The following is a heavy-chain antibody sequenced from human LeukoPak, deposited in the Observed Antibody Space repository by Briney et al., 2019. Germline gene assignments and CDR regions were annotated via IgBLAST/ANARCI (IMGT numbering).Heavy chain of an antibody. Sequence: GGSLRLSCAASGFTFSTYAMTWVRQAPGKGLEWVSAISGGGSTTYYADAVKGRFTISRDNSKNTLYLQMNSLRAEDTAVYFCAKAAWANNWYNFDSWGRGTLVTVSS. CDR1: GFTFSTYA. J-gene: IGHJ4*02. V-gene: IGHV3-23*01. D-gene: IGHD1-1*01. CDR3: AKAAWANNWYNFDS. CDR2: ISGGGSTT.